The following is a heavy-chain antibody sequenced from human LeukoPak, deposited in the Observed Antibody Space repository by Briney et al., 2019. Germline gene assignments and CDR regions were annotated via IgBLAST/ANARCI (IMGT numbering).Heavy chain of an antibody. D-gene: IGHD4-17*01. J-gene: IGHJ6*02. CDR3: ARGTVTAFYGMDV. Sequence: SETLSLTCTVSGGSISSYYWSWIRQPPGKGLEWIGYIYYSGRTNYNPSLKSRVAISVDTSKNQFSLQLSSVTAADTAVYYCARGTVTAFYGMDVRGQGTTVTVSS. CDR2: IYYSGRT. CDR1: GGSISSYY. V-gene: IGHV4-59*01.